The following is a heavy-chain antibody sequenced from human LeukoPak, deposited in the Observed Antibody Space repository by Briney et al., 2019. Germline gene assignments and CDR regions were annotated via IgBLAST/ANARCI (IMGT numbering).Heavy chain of an antibody. Sequence: KTSETLSLTCAVYGGSFSGYYWSWIRQPPGKGLQWIGEINHSGSTNYNPSLKSRVTISVDTSKNQFSLKLSSVTAADTAVYYCAWGRGFGYWGQGTLVTVSS. CDR3: AWGRGFGY. V-gene: IGHV4-34*01. J-gene: IGHJ4*02. D-gene: IGHD3-10*01. CDR1: GGSFSGYY. CDR2: INHSGST.